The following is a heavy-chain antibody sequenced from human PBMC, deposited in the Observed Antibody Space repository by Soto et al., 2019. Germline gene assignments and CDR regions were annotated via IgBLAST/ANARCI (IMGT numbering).Heavy chain of an antibody. D-gene: IGHD3-22*01. CDR2: ISAYNGNT. CDR1: GYTFTSYG. J-gene: IGHJ6*02. Sequence: ASVKVSCKASGYTFTSYGISWVRQAPGQGLEWMGWISAYNGNTNYAQKLQGRVTMTTDTSTSTAYMELRSLRSDDTAVYYCARGGHYYDSSGTTGDYYGMDVWGQGTTVTVSS. V-gene: IGHV1-18*04. CDR3: ARGGHYYDSSGTTGDYYGMDV.